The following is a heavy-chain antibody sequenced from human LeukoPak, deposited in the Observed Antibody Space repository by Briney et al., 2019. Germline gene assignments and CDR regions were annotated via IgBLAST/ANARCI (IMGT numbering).Heavy chain of an antibody. V-gene: IGHV1-46*02. CDR3: VAQAIAAARDFDY. J-gene: IGHJ4*02. CDR1: GYTFNSYY. D-gene: IGHD6-13*01. CDR2: INPSAGST. Sequence: ASVKVSCKASGYTFNSYYLHWVRQAPGQGLEWMGIINPSAGSTSYAQKFQGRVTMTRDMSTSTVYMELSTLRSEDTAVYYCVAQAIAAARDFDYWGQGTLVTVSS.